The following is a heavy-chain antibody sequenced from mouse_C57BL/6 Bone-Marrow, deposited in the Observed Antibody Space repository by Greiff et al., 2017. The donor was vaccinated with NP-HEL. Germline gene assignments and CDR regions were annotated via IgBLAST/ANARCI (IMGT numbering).Heavy chain of an antibody. D-gene: IGHD2-3*01. CDR1: GYTFTSYW. CDR2: IHPNSGST. J-gene: IGHJ3*01. Sequence: QVQLQQPGAELVKPGASVKLSCKASGYTFTSYWMHWVKQRPGQGLEWIGMIHPNSGSTNYNEKFKSKATLTVDKSSSTAYMQLSSLTSEDSAVYYCARGGLLRRDPFAYWGQGTLVTVSA. V-gene: IGHV1-64*01. CDR3: ARGGLLRRDPFAY.